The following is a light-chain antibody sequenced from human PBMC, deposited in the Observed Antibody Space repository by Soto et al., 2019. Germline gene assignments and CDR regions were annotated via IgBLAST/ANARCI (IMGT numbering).Light chain of an antibody. CDR1: QDISNY. Sequence: DLQMTQSPSSLSASVGDRVTITCQASQDISNYLNWYQQKPGKAPKLLIYDASNLETGVPSRFSGSGSGTDFTFTISSLQPEDIATYYCQQYDNLPVTFGQGTKVEIK. CDR3: QQYDNLPVT. J-gene: IGKJ1*01. CDR2: DAS. V-gene: IGKV1-33*01.